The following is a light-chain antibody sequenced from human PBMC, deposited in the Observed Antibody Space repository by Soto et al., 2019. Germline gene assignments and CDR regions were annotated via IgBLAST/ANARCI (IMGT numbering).Light chain of an antibody. V-gene: IGLV2-14*01. CDR2: DVS. CDR3: NSYTTSSSLYV. Sequence: QSVLTQPSSVSGSPGQAITISCTGTSSDIGGYDHVSWYQQYPGKAPKLMIYDVSNRPSGVSDRFSGSKSANTASLTISGLQADDEADYYCNSYTTSSSLYVFGTGTKVTVL. J-gene: IGLJ1*01. CDR1: SSDIGGYDH.